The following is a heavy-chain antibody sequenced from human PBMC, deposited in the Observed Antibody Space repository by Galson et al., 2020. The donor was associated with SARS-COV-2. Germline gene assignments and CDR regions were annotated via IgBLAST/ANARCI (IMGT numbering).Heavy chain of an antibody. J-gene: IGHJ4*02. Sequence: SETLSLTCDVYGGSSSGYYWSWDRQPQGNGLEWDGEIHPSGSNNYNPTLKSRVTISVNTSKNQISLKLSSVTAADTAVYYCARGPYSGSWYGAALIFDYWGQGTLVTVSS. D-gene: IGHD6-13*01. V-gene: IGHV4-34*01. CDR1: GGSSSGYY. CDR2: IHPSGSN. CDR3: ARGPYSGSWYGAALIFDY.